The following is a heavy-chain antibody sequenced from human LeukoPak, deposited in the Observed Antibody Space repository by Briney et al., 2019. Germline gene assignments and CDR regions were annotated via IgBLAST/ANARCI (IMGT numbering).Heavy chain of an antibody. CDR3: ARDLRGSNAY. CDR1: GFTFSSYA. J-gene: IGHJ4*02. Sequence: QPGGSLRLSCAAYGFTFSSYAMHWVRQAPGKGLEYVSGISSNGGSTNYANSVKGRFTISRDNSKNTLYLQMGSLRVEDMAVYYCARDLRGSNAYWGQGTLVTVSS. CDR2: ISSNGGST. D-gene: IGHD1-26*01. V-gene: IGHV3-64*01.